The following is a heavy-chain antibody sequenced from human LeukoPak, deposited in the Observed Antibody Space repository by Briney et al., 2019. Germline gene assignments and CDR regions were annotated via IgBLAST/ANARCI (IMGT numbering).Heavy chain of an antibody. CDR3: ARDSSSWGFDY. V-gene: IGHV4-30-2*01. D-gene: IGHD6-13*01. Sequence: PSETLSLTCAVSGGSISSGGYSWSWIRQPPGKGLEWIGYIYHSGSTYYNPSLKSRVTISVGRSKNQFSLKLSSVTAADTAVYYCARDSSSWGFDYWGRGALVTVSS. CDR1: GGSISSGGYS. J-gene: IGHJ4*02. CDR2: IYHSGST.